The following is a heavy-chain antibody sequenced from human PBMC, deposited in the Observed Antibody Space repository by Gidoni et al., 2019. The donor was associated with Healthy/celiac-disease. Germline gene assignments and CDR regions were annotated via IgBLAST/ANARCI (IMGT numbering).Heavy chain of an antibody. Sequence: QLQLQESGPGLVKPSETLSLTCTVAGGSISSSSYYWGWLRQPPGKGLEWIGSIYYSGSTYYNPSLKSRVTISVDTSKNQFSLKLSSVTAADTAVYYCARTNIVVVPAAMGYYYGMDVWGQGTTVTVSS. D-gene: IGHD2-2*01. CDR3: ARTNIVVVPAAMGYYYGMDV. CDR2: IYYSGST. V-gene: IGHV4-39*07. J-gene: IGHJ6*02. CDR1: GGSISSSSYY.